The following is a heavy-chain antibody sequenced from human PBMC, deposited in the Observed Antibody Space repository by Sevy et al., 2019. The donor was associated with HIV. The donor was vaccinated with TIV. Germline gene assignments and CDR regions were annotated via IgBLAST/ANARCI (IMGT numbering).Heavy chain of an antibody. CDR2: IIPIFGTT. V-gene: IGHV1-69*13. Sequence: ASVKVSCKASGGTFSSYAIHWVRQAPGQGLEWMGGIIPIFGTTNYAQKFQGRVTITADESTSTSNMELSSLRSEDTAVYYCARGVTMIRGGGYYLDYWGQGTLVTVSS. D-gene: IGHD3-22*01. CDR1: GGTFSSYA. CDR3: ARGVTMIRGGGYYLDY. J-gene: IGHJ4*02.